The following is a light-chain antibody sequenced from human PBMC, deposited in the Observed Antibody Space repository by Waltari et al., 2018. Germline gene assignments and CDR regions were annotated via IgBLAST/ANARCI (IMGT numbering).Light chain of an antibody. CDR1: QTVSHF. CDR3: QQVNSYPRT. Sequence: DVQMTQFPSSLSASVGDTITVNCLANQTVSHFLNWFQQIPGRAPRLLIYRSSTLQNGVSSRFSGSGSGTEFTLTITSLQREDFATYFCQQVNSYPRTFGQGTRVEVK. J-gene: IGKJ1*01. CDR2: RSS. V-gene: IGKV1-39*01.